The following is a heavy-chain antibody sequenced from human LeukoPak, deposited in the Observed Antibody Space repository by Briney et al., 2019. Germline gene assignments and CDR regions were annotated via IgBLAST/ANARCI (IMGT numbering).Heavy chain of an antibody. V-gene: IGHV4-39*01. D-gene: IGHD1-26*01. CDR3: ARRSGGAAEYFDY. Sequence: SETLSLTCTVSGGSISSSSYYWGWIRQPPGKGLEGIGSIYYSGSTYYNPSLKSRVTISVDTSKNQFSLKLSSVTAADTAVYYCARRSGGAAEYFDYWGQGTLVTVSS. CDR2: IYYSGST. CDR1: GGSISSSSYY. J-gene: IGHJ4*02.